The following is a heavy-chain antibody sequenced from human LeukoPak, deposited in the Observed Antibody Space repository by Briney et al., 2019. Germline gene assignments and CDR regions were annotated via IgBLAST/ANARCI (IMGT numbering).Heavy chain of an antibody. CDR3: AKDNYGGIFAS. J-gene: IGHJ4*02. CDR1: GFTFSAYG. V-gene: IGHV3-23*01. CDR2: IRYTVRDT. Sequence: GGSLRLSCAASGFTFSAYGMSWVRQAPGKGLEWVSHIRYTVRDTWYANSVKGRFIISRDNSRDTVYLQMSSLRPEDTALYFCAKDNYGGIFASWGQGTLVTVSS. D-gene: IGHD4-17*01.